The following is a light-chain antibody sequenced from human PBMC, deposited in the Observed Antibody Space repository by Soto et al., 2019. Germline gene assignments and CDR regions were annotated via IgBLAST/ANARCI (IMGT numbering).Light chain of an antibody. V-gene: IGKV3-11*01. CDR1: QSVSSY. CDR2: EAS. CDR3: QQRSNWPT. Sequence: EIVLTQSPVTLSLSPGERATLSCRASQSVSSYLAWYQQKPGQATRLLIYEASSRATGIPARFSCSGSGTDFTLTISSLEPEDFAVYYCQQRSNWPTFGQGTRLEIK. J-gene: IGKJ5*01.